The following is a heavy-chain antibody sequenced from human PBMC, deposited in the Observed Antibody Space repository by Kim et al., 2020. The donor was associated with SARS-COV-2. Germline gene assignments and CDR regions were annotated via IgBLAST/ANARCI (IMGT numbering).Heavy chain of an antibody. V-gene: IGHV3-30*18. J-gene: IGHJ4*02. D-gene: IGHD3-10*01. CDR2: ISYDGSDK. Sequence: GGSLRLSCAASGFTFSDYDMHWVRQAPGKGLEWVALISYDGSDKYYADSLKGRFTISRDNSKNTLYLQVNSLRTEDAAVYYCAKRGSSPFDYWGQRTLVT. CDR1: GFTFSDYD. CDR3: AKRGSSPFDY.